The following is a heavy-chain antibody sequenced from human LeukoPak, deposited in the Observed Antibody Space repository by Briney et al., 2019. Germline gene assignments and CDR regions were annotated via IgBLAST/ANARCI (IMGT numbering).Heavy chain of an antibody. J-gene: IGHJ5*02. V-gene: IGHV1-69*01. CDR2: IIPIFGTA. D-gene: IGHD3-10*01. Sequence: SVKVSCKASGGTFSSYAIGWVRQAPGQGLEWMGGIIPIFGTANYAQKFQGRVTITADESTSTAYMELSSLRSEDTAVYYCARGANYYGSGNNWFDPWGQGTLVTVSS. CDR1: GGTFSSYA. CDR3: ARGANYYGSGNNWFDP.